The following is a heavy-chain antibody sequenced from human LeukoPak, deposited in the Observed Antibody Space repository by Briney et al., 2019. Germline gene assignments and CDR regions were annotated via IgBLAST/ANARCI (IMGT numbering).Heavy chain of an antibody. J-gene: IGHJ1*01. CDR1: RYTSSDNV. V-gene: IGHV7-4-1*02. D-gene: IGHD3-10*01. CDR2: INTRTGKP. Sequence: AKASPEPSRYTSSDNVTSWVRPAPAQGRGWRGWINTRTGKPTYTQGLTRGVASSLDTSVSTAYLQISSLKAEDTAVYYCARVRDSGMWAFQHWGQGTLDTVSS. CDR3: ARVRDSGMWAFQH.